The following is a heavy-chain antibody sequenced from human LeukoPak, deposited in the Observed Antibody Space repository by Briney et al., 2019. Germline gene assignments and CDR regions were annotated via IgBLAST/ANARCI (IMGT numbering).Heavy chain of an antibody. Sequence: GGSLRLSCAASGFTFSNYNMNWVRQAPGKGLEWTSYISTSSSTIYYADSVKGRFTISRDNAKNSLYLQMNSLRAEDTAVYYCAELGITMIGGVWGKGTTVTISS. CDR1: GFTFSNYN. D-gene: IGHD3-10*02. CDR2: ISTSSSTI. CDR3: AELGITMIGGV. V-gene: IGHV3-48*04. J-gene: IGHJ6*04.